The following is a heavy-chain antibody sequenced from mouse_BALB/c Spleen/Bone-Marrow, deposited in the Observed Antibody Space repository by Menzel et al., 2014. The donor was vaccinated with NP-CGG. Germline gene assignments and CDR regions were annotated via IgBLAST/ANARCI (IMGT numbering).Heavy chain of an antibody. J-gene: IGHJ4*01. CDR1: GFTFNTYA. Sequence: EVQLQESGGGLVQPKGSLRLSCAASGFTFNTYAMNWVRQAPGKGLEWVARIRSKSNNYATYYADSVKDRFTISRDDSQSMLYLQMNNLKTEDTAMYYCVRQNYDYSMDYWGQGTSVTVSS. CDR3: VRQNYDYSMDY. CDR2: IRSKSNNYAT. D-gene: IGHD2-4*01. V-gene: IGHV10-1*02.